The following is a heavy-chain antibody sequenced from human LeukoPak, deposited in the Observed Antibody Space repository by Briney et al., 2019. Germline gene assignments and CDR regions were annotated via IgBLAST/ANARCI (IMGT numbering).Heavy chain of an antibody. J-gene: IGHJ4*02. CDR2: IYYSGST. CDR1: DGSISSSSYY. D-gene: IGHD6-6*01. CDR3: ARSAARHISVDY. V-gene: IGHV4-39*07. Sequence: PSETLSLTCTVSDGSISSSSYYWGWIRQPPGKGLEWIGSIYYSGSTYYNPSLKSRVTISVDTSKNQFSLKLSPVTAADTAVYYCARSAARHISVDYWGQGTLVTVSS.